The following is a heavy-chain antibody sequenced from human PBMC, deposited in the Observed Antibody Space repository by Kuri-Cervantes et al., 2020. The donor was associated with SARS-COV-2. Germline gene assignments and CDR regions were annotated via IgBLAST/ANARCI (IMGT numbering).Heavy chain of an antibody. D-gene: IGHD6-13*01. CDR2: IYYSGST. CDR1: GGSVSSGNDY. J-gene: IGHJ4*02. V-gene: IGHV4-39*01. Sequence: GSLRLSCTVSGGSVSSGNDYWSWIRQPPGRGLEWIGNIYYSGSTYYNPSLKSRATISVDTSKKQFSLKLSSVTAADTAIYYCVRAAAGIYYFDYWGQGTLVTVSS. CDR3: VRAAAGIYYFDY.